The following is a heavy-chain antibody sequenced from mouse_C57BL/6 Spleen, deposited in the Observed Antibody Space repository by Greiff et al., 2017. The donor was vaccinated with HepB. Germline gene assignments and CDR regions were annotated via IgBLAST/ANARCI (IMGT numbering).Heavy chain of an antibody. CDR2: ISSGGSYT. D-gene: IGHD1-1*01. Sequence: EVKLVESGGDLVKPGGSLKLSSAASGFTFSSYGMSWVRQTPDKRLEWVATISSGGSYTYYPDSVKGRFTISRDNAKNTLYLQMSSLKSEDTAMYYCARHKATTSWFAYWGQGTLVTVSA. V-gene: IGHV5-6*01. J-gene: IGHJ3*01. CDR1: GFTFSSYG. CDR3: ARHKATTSWFAY.